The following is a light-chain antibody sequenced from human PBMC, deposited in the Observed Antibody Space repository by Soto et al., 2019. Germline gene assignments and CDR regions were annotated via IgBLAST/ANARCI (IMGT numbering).Light chain of an antibody. Sequence: QSALTQPASVSGSPGQSITISCTGSSSDVGAYNYVSWYQQYPGKAPKLIIFEVSNRPSGVSNRFSGSKSGNTASLTISGLQAEDEADYYCSSYTSSSTVFGGGTKLTVL. CDR1: SSDVGAYNY. J-gene: IGLJ3*02. CDR3: SSYTSSSTV. CDR2: EVS. V-gene: IGLV2-14*01.